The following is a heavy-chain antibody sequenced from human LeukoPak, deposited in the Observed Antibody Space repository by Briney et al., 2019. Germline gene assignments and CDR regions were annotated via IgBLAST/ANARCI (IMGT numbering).Heavy chain of an antibody. CDR2: IYYSGST. CDR1: GDSISSNHYY. V-gene: IGHV4-39*01. D-gene: IGHD1-1*01. J-gene: IGHJ5*02. CDR3: ARPVPSRLGWFDP. Sequence: SETLSLTCTVSGDSISSNHYYWGWIRQPPGKGLEWIGNIYYSGSTYYSPSLKSRVTISVDTSKNQFSLKLSSVTAADTAVYYCARPVPSRLGWFDPWGQGTLVTVSS.